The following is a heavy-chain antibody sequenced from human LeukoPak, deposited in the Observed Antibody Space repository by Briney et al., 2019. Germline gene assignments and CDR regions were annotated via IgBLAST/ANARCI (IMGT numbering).Heavy chain of an antibody. CDR2: IKQDGSEK. CDR3: ARDGLRPPFVGGTDV. J-gene: IGHJ6*04. Sequence: GGSLRLSCAASGFTFSSYWMSWVRQAPGKGLEWVANIKQDGSEKYYVDSVKGRFTISRDNAKNSLYLQMNSLRAEDTAVYYCARDGLRPPFVGGTDVWGKGTTVTVSS. CDR1: GFTFSSYW. D-gene: IGHD5-18*01. V-gene: IGHV3-7*03.